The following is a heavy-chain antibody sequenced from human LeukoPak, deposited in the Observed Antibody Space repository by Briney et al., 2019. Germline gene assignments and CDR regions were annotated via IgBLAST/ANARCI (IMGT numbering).Heavy chain of an antibody. CDR1: GGSFSGYY. CDR2: INHSGST. J-gene: IGHJ6*03. V-gene: IGHV4-34*01. CDR3: ARAFRLGYCSGGSCLYYYYYYMDV. Sequence: SETLSLTCAVYGGSFSGYYWSWIRQPPGQGLEWIGEINHSGSTNYNPSLKSRVTISVDTSKNQFSLKLSSVTAADTAVYYCARAFRLGYCSGGSCLYYYYYYMDVWGKGTTVTVSS. D-gene: IGHD2-15*01.